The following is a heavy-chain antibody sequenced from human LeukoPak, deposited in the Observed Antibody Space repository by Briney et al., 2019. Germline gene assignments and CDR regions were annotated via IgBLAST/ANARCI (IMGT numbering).Heavy chain of an antibody. CDR1: GITFTSSG. D-gene: IGHD3-22*01. Sequence: PGGLLRFSCAAPGITFTSSGVHWGGRAPGKGLEGVAVIWYVGRNKYYADSVKGRFTISRDNSKNTLYLPMNSLRAEDTAVYYCARGPPSSGYYYPVRYWGQGTLVTVSS. CDR2: IWYVGRNK. J-gene: IGHJ4*02. CDR3: ARGPPSSGYYYPVRY. V-gene: IGHV3-33*01.